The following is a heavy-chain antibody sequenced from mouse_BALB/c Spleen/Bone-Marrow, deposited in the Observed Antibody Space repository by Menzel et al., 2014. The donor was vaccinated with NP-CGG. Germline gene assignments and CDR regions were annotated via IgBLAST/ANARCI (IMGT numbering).Heavy chain of an antibody. D-gene: IGHD1-1*01. V-gene: IGHV1-55*01. CDR3: ARSGTVVDPALIY. CDR1: GYTFSSYW. CDR2: IYPGSGST. Sequence: VQVVESGSELMKPGASVKISCKATGYTFSSYWIEWIKQRPGQGLEWIGNIYPGSGSTNYDEKFKSKATLTVDTSSSTAYMQLSSLTSEDSAVYYCARSGTVVDPALIYWGQGTLVTVSA. J-gene: IGHJ3*01.